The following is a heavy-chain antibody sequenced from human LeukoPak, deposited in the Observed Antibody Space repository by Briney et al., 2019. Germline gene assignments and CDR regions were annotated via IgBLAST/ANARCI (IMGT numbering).Heavy chain of an antibody. J-gene: IGHJ4*02. Sequence: GGSLRLSCAASGSIFSNYVMRWVGQAPGKGLEWVSTINPSGGTTYYADSVKGRFTFSRDNSKNTLYLQMNSLRAEDTAIYYCTRSAGGATDYWGQGTLVTVSS. CDR3: TRSAGGATDY. CDR1: GSIFSNYV. CDR2: INPSGGTT. V-gene: IGHV3-23*01. D-gene: IGHD4/OR15-4a*01.